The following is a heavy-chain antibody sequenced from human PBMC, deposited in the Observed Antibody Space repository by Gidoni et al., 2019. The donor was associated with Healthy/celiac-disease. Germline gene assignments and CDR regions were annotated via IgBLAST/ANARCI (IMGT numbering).Heavy chain of an antibody. CDR2: INPNSGGT. Sequence: QVQLVQSGAEVKKPGASVKVSCKASGYTFTGYYMHWVRQAPGQGLEWMGWINPNSGGTNYAQKFQGRVTMTRDTSISTAYMELSRLRSDDTAVYYCAREGGGSYYRQWFDPWGQGTLVTVSS. D-gene: IGHD1-26*01. CDR1: GYTFTGYY. CDR3: AREGGGSYYRQWFDP. J-gene: IGHJ5*02. V-gene: IGHV1-2*02.